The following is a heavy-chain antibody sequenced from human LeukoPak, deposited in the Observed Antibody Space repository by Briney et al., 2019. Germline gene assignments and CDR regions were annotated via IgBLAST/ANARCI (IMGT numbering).Heavy chain of an antibody. Sequence: GESLKISCKGSGYSFTSYWIAWVRQMPGKGLEWMGIIYPGDSDTRYSPSFQGQATISADKSISTAYLQWSSLQASDTARYYCARHLPYSNNWYATDYWGQGTLVTVSS. J-gene: IGHJ4*02. V-gene: IGHV5-51*01. D-gene: IGHD6-13*01. CDR2: IYPGDSDT. CDR1: GYSFTSYW. CDR3: ARHLPYSNNWYATDY.